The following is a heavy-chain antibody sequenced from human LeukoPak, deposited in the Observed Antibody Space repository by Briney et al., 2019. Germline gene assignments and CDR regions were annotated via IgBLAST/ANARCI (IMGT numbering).Heavy chain of an antibody. D-gene: IGHD2-2*01. CDR2: FDPEDGET. J-gene: IGHJ6*03. Sequence: GASVKVSCKVSGYTLTELSMHWVRQAPGKGLEWMGGFDPEDGETIYAQKFQGRVTMTEDTSTDTAYMELSSLRSEDTAVYYCATQDRIVVVPAARSVYYYYYMDVWGKGTTVTVSS. CDR3: ATQDRIVVVPAARSVYYYYYMDV. V-gene: IGHV1-24*01. CDR1: GYTLTELS.